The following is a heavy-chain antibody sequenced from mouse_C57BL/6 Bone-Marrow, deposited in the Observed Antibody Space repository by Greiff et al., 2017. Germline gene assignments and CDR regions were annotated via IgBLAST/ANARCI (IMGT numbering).Heavy chain of an antibody. CDR1: GFTFSDYY. V-gene: IGHV5-12*01. CDR3: ARLWDGY. D-gene: IGHD4-1*01. J-gene: IGHJ2*01. Sequence: DVKLVESGGGLVQPGGSLKLSCAASGFTFSDYYMYWVRQTPEKRLEWVAYISNGGGSTYYPDTVKGRFTISRDNAKNTLYLQMSRLKSEDTAMXYCARLWDGYWGQGTTLTVSS. CDR2: ISNGGGST.